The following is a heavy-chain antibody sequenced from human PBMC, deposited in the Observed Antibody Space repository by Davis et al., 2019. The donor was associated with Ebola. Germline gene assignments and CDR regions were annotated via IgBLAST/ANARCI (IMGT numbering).Heavy chain of an antibody. V-gene: IGHV5-51*01. CDR3: ARQLSYYYYGMDV. CDR2: IYPGDPDT. D-gene: IGHD3-16*02. J-gene: IGHJ6*02. Sequence: KVSCKGSGYSFTSYWIGWVRQMPGKGLEWMGTIYPGDPDTRYSPSFQGQVTISADKSISTAYLQWSSLKASDTAMYYCARQLSYYYYGMDVWGQGTTVTVSS. CDR1: GYSFTSYW.